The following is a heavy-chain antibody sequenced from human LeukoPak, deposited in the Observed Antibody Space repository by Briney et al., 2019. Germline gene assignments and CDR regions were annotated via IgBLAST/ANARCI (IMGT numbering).Heavy chain of an antibody. Sequence: GGSLRLSCAASGFTFSSYEMNWVRQAPGKGLEWVGFIRSKAYGGTTEYAASVKGRFTISRDDSKSIAYLQMNSLKTEDTAVYYCTTVTYYYYGMDVWGKGTTVTVSS. D-gene: IGHD4-17*01. J-gene: IGHJ6*04. CDR3: TTVTYYYYGMDV. V-gene: IGHV3-49*04. CDR1: GFTFSSYE. CDR2: IRSKAYGGTT.